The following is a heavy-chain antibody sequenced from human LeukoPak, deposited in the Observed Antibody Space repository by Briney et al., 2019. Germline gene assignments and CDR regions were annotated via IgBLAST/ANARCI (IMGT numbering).Heavy chain of an antibody. CDR3: ARDSSWSFDY. D-gene: IGHD3-10*01. V-gene: IGHV3-48*01. J-gene: IGHJ4*02. Sequence: GGSLRLSCAVSGFTFSSYSMNWVRQAPGKGLEWVSYISSSSSIIKYADSVKGRLTVSRDNARNPLYLQMNSLRAEDTAVYFCARDSSWSFDYWGQGTLVTVSS. CDR2: ISSSSSII. CDR1: GFTFSSYS.